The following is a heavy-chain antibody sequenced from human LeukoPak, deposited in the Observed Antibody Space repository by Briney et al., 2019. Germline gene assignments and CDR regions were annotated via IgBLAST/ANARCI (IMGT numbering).Heavy chain of an antibody. CDR3: AINRRGRPFAV. V-gene: IGHV4-39*07. J-gene: IGHJ6*04. D-gene: IGHD1-14*01. Sequence: SETLSLTCSVSGGSITNNHYYWGWIHQSPGKGLEWIGSMYYSGGGYYYPSLKSRVTISLDMSKNQFSLRMTSLTAADTAVYYCAINRRGRPFAVWGNGTTVTVSS. CDR2: MYYSGGG. CDR1: GGSITNNHYY.